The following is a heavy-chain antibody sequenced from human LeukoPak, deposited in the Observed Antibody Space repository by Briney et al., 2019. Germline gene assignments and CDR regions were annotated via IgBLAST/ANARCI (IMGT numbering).Heavy chain of an antibody. CDR3: ARGRLGLHYDILTGYPTPYYFDY. J-gene: IGHJ4*02. CDR2: INHSGST. CDR1: GGSFSDYY. V-gene: IGHV4-34*01. D-gene: IGHD3-9*01. Sequence: SETLSLTCAVYGGSFSDYYWSLIRQPPGKGLEWIGEINHSGSTNYNPSLKSRVTISVDTSKNQFSLKLSSVTAADTAVYYCARGRLGLHYDILTGYPTPYYFDYWGQGTLVTVSS.